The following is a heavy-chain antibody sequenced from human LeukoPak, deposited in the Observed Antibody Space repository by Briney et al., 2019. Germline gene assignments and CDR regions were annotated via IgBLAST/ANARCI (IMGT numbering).Heavy chain of an antibody. J-gene: IGHJ4*02. CDR1: GFTFSSCG. CDR2: IWYDGNNK. Sequence: AGGSLRLSCAASGFTFSSCGMHWVRQAPGKGLEWVAVIWYDGNNKYYADSVKGRFTISRDNSKNTLHLQMSSLRAEDTAVYYCARDSRPYYASGTSFDYWGQGTLVTVSS. V-gene: IGHV3-33*01. D-gene: IGHD3-10*01. CDR3: ARDSRPYYASGTSFDY.